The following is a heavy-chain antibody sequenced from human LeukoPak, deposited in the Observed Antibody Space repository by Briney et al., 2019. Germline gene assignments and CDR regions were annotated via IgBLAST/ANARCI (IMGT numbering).Heavy chain of an antibody. CDR2: IWNDGSKQ. J-gene: IGHJ3*02. V-gene: IGHV3-33*01. Sequence: GGSLKLSCAASGDTFSSYGMHWARQAPGKGLEWVAVIWNDGSKQYYLDSVKGRFTISRDDSKNTLYLQMNSLRAEDTALYYCARSAYGDYLGHDTFDMWGQGTMVTVSS. D-gene: IGHD4-17*01. CDR3: ARSAYGDYLGHDTFDM. CDR1: GDTFSSYG.